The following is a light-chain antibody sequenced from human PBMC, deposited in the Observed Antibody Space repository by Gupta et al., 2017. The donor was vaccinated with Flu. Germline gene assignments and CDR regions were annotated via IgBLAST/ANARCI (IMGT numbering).Light chain of an antibody. Sequence: QSALTQPPSASGSPGQSVTISCTGTSSDVGGYNYVSWYQQHPGKAPKLIFYEVNKRPSGVPDRFSGSKSGNTASLTVSGLLAEDEADYYCCSYGGSKFFGGGTKLTVL. J-gene: IGLJ2*01. V-gene: IGLV2-8*01. CDR1: SSDVGGYNY. CDR2: EVN. CDR3: CSYGGSKF.